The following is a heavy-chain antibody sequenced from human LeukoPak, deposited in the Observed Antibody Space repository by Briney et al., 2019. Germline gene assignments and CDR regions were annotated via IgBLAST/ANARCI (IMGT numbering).Heavy chain of an antibody. CDR3: PRSNGYSSGWHDY. D-gene: IGHD6-19*01. Sequence: PSETLSLTCTVSGGSISSYYWSWIRQPPGKGLEWVGYIFDSGSTSTSYNPSLKSRVTISVDMSKNQFSLKLSSVTAADTAVFYCPRSNGYSSGWHDYWGQGTLVTVS. V-gene: IGHV4-59*08. CDR1: GGSISSYY. J-gene: IGHJ4*02. CDR2: IFDSGSTST.